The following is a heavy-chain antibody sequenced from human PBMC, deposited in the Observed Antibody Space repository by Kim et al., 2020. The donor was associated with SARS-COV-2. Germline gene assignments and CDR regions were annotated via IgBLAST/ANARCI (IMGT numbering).Heavy chain of an antibody. Sequence: SVKVSCKASGGTFSSYAISWVRQAPGQGLEWMGRIIPILGIANYAQKFQGRVTITADKSTSTAYMELSSLRSEDTAVYYCARGSPPLGMATNWGQGTLVTVSS. CDR2: IIPILGIA. J-gene: IGHJ4*02. CDR1: GGTFSSYA. V-gene: IGHV1-69*04. CDR3: ARGSPPLGMATN. D-gene: IGHD5-12*01.